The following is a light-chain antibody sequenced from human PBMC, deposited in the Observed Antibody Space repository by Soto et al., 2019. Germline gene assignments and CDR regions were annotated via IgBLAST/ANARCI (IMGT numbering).Light chain of an antibody. V-gene: IGLV1-51*01. Sequence: QSVLTQPPSVSAAPGQRVTISCSGSASNIGNNSVSWYQQLPGAAPKLLIYDDNSRPSGIPDRFSGSKSGTSATLGITGLQTGDEADYYCGTWDTSLPACVFGPGTKLTVL. J-gene: IGLJ1*01. CDR1: ASNIGNNS. CDR2: DDN. CDR3: GTWDTSLPACV.